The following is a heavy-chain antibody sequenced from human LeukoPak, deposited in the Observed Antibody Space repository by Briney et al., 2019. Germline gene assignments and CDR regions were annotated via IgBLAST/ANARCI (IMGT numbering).Heavy chain of an antibody. J-gene: IGHJ4*02. CDR2: IYDSGST. Sequence: SETLSLTCTVSGGSISSYYWSWIRQPPGKGLEWIGYIYDSGSTNYNPSLKSRITISIDTSKNQFSLRLSSVTAADTAMYYCARQWYYDSIDSWGQGTLVTVSS. CDR1: GGSISSYY. D-gene: IGHD3-22*01. V-gene: IGHV4-59*08. CDR3: ARQWYYDSIDS.